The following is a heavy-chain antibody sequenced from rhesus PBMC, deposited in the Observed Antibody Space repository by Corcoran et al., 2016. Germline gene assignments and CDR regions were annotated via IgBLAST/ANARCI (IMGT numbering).Heavy chain of an antibody. D-gene: IGHD5-24*01. V-gene: IGHV1-111*02. CDR3: ASFVGTGIDY. J-gene: IGHJ4*01. CDR1: GYTFTDYY. Sequence: EVQLVQSGAEVKKPGASGKISCKAYGYTFTDYYLHWVRQATGKGLEWMEHYDPEDDAAILSHKFQYIGTLTAYTSTDTAYMVLRSLRSEDTALYSCASFVGTGIDYWGQGVLVTVSS. CDR2: YDPEDDAA.